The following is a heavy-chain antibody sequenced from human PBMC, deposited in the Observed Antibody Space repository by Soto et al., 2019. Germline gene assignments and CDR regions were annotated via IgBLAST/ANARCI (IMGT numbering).Heavy chain of an antibody. CDR3: ASRLSRRAFDP. D-gene: IGHD2-2*01. CDR2: IYHPGRT. J-gene: IGHJ5*02. CDR1: GGSFSGYY. Sequence: SETLSLTCAVYGGSFSGYYWSWIRQPPGKGLEWIGLIYHPGRTYYNPSLKSRVTISVDTSTNQFSLRLTSVTAADSAIYYCASRLSRRAFDPWGQGTLVTVSS. V-gene: IGHV4-34*01.